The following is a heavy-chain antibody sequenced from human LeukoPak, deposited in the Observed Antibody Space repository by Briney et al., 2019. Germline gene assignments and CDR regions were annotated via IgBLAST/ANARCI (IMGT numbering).Heavy chain of an antibody. J-gene: IGHJ2*01. CDR3: ARDVRNRSGGSHNWYFDL. CDR1: GFTVSSNY. D-gene: IGHD2-15*01. V-gene: IGHV3-53*01. CDR2: IYSGGST. Sequence: PRGSLRLSCAASGFTVSSNYMSWVRQAPGKGLEWVSVIYSGGSTYYADSVKGRFTISRDNSKNTLYLQMNSLRAEDTAVYYCARDVRNRSGGSHNWYFDLWGRGTLVTVSS.